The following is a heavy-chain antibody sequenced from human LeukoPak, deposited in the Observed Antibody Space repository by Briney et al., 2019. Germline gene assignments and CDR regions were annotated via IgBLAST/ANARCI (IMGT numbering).Heavy chain of an antibody. V-gene: IGHV3-74*01. CDR1: GFTFSAYW. CDR3: AKDSPYGDYGPDVFDY. Sequence: PGGSLRLSCAASGFTFSAYWMHWVRQAPGKGLVWVSRINTDGSSPTYAASVKGRFTISRDNAKNTLYLQMNSLRAEDTAVYYCAKDSPYGDYGPDVFDYWGQGTLVTVSS. J-gene: IGHJ4*02. CDR2: INTDGSSP. D-gene: IGHD4-17*01.